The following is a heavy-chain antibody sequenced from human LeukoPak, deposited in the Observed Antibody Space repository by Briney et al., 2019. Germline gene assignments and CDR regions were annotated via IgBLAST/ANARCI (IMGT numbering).Heavy chain of an antibody. CDR2: TNPNTGGT. Sequence: ASVKVSCKASGYTFIGYHMHWVRQAPGQGLEWMGWTNPNTGGTKYAQKFQGRVTMTRDTSISTGYMELSSLRSDDTAVYFCASVEMATIGFKHWGQGTLVTVSS. J-gene: IGHJ4*02. CDR3: ASVEMATIGFKH. V-gene: IGHV1-2*02. CDR1: GYTFIGYH. D-gene: IGHD5-24*01.